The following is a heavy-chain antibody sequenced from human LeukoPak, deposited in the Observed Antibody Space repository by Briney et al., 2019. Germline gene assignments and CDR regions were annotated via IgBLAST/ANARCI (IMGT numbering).Heavy chain of an antibody. D-gene: IGHD1-26*01. CDR2: ISWKSGSI. V-gene: IGHV3-9*01. Sequence: PGGSLRLSCAASGFIFDVYAMHWVRQAPGKGLEWVSGISWKSGSIGYADSVKGRFTISRDNAKNSLYLQMNSLRAEDTAVYYCAKVPPILLVGATDLDYWGQGTPVTASS. CDR1: GFIFDVYA. CDR3: AKVPPILLVGATDLDY. J-gene: IGHJ4*02.